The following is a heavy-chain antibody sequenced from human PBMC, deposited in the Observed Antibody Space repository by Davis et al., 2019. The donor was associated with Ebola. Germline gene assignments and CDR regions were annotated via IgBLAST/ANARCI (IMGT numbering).Heavy chain of an antibody. CDR1: GFTFSSYG. Sequence: PGGSLRLSCAASGFTFSSYGMHWVRQAPGKGLEWVAVIWYDGSNKYYADSVKGRFTISRDNSKNTLYLQMNSLRAEDTAVYYCARHFGVVYYYGMDVWGQGTTVTVSS. CDR2: IWYDGSNK. CDR3: ARHFGVVYYYGMDV. J-gene: IGHJ6*02. V-gene: IGHV3-33*01. D-gene: IGHD3-3*01.